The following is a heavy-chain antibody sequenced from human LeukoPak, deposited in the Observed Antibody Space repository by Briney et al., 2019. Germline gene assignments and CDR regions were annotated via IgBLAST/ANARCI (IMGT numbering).Heavy chain of an antibody. V-gene: IGHV3-74*01. CDR1: GFTFSSYW. J-gene: IGHJ6*02. Sequence: GGSLRLSCAASGFTFSSYWMHWVRQAPGKGLVWVSRINSDGSSTSYADSVKGRFTISRDNAKNTLYLQMNSLRAEDTAVYYCARDRLTMVRGVPHWYYYGMDVWGQGTTVTVSS. D-gene: IGHD3-10*01. CDR3: ARDRLTMVRGVPHWYYYGMDV. CDR2: INSDGSST.